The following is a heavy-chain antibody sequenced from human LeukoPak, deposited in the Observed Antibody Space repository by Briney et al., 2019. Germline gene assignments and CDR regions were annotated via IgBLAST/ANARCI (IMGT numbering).Heavy chain of an antibody. D-gene: IGHD2-2*01. Sequence: ASETLSLTCTVSGGSVSSGSYYWSWIRQPPGKGLEWIGYIYYSGSTYYNPSLKSRVTISVDTSKNQFSLKLSSVTAADTAVYYCARDQVVPAAIGYYYGMDVWGQGTTVTVSS. CDR3: ARDQVVPAAIGYYYGMDV. CDR2: IYYSGST. J-gene: IGHJ6*02. V-gene: IGHV4-31*03. CDR1: GGSVSSGSYY.